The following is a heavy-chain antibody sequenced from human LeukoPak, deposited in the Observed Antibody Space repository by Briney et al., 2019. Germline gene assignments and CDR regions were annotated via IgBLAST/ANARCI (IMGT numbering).Heavy chain of an antibody. J-gene: IGHJ4*02. CDR1: GGSVSSSSYY. V-gene: IGHV4-39*07. D-gene: IGHD1-26*01. CDR3: ASDSGGYGFDY. CDR2: IYYSGGT. Sequence: PSETLSLTCTVSGGSVSSSSYYWGWIRQPPGKGLEWIATIYYSGGTYYNPSLKSRVTISADTSKNQFSLKLSSMTAADTAVYYCASDSGGYGFDYWGQGNLVTVSP.